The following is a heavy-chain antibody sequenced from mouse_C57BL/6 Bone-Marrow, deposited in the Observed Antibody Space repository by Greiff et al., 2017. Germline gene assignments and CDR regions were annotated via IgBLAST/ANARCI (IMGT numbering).Heavy chain of an antibody. CDR1: GFTFTDYY. CDR2: VYPYNGGT. J-gene: IGHJ4*01. V-gene: IGHV1-36*01. D-gene: IGHD1-1*01. Sequence: SGPVLVKPGPSVKISCKASGFTFTDYYMHWVKQSHGKSLEWIGLVYPYNGGTSYNQKFKGKATLTVDTSSSTAYMELNSLTSEDSAVYYCAKGYGSSYDAMDDWGQGTSVTVSS. CDR3: AKGYGSSYDAMDD.